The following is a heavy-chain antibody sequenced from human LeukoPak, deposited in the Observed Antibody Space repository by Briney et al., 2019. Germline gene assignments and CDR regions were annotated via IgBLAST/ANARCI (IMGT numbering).Heavy chain of an antibody. CDR3: ARDGRIYGGNSGYYYYYYMDV. Sequence: SGGSLRLSCAASGFTFSSYWMSWVRQAPGKGLEWVANIKEDGSRKYYVDYVKGRFTISRDNDKNTLYLQMGSLRAEDMAVYYCARDGRIYGGNSGYYYYYYMDVWGKETTVTVSS. J-gene: IGHJ6*03. CDR2: IKEDGSRK. CDR1: GFTFSSYW. D-gene: IGHD4-23*01. V-gene: IGHV3-7*01.